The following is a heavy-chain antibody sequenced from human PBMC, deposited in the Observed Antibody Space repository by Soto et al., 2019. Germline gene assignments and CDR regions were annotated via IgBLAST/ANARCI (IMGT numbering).Heavy chain of an antibody. D-gene: IGHD4-17*01. CDR2: ISTYNGNT. CDR1: GYTFTNYG. CDR3: ARTTVTASYYYMDV. Sequence: QVQLVQSGAEVKRPGASVKVSCKASGYTFTNYGFTWVRQAPGQGLEWLGWISTYNGNTKYAQKVQGRLTMTTDTSTSTANMELTSLRSDDTALYYCARTTVTASYYYMDVWGKGSTVTVSS. V-gene: IGHV1-18*01. J-gene: IGHJ6*03.